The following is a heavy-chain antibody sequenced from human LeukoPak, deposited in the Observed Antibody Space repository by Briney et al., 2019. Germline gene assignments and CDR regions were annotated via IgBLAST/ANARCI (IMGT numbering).Heavy chain of an antibody. J-gene: IGHJ4*02. D-gene: IGHD3-22*01. CDR3: AREWFYDSSGYYVY. V-gene: IGHV3-23*01. Sequence: PGGSLRLSCAASGFTFSSSGMTWVRQVPGKGLEWVASISGSGDNTYYTDSAKGRFTVSRDNSKNTLYLQMNSLRAEDTAVYYCAREWFYDSSGYYVYWGQGTLVTVSS. CDR2: ISGSGDNT. CDR1: GFTFSSSG.